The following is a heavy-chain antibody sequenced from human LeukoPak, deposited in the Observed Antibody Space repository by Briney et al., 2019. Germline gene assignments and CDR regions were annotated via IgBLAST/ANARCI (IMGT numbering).Heavy chain of an antibody. J-gene: IGHJ4*02. D-gene: IGHD6-6*01. CDR3: ARVYSSSSSDY. CDR2: INSDGSST. Sequence: GGSLRLSCAASGFTFSSYWMHWARQAPGKGLLWVSRINSDGSSTWYADSVKGRFTISRDNAKNTLYLQMNSLRAEDTAVYYCARVYSSSSSDYWGQGTLVTVSS. CDR1: GFTFSSYW. V-gene: IGHV3-74*01.